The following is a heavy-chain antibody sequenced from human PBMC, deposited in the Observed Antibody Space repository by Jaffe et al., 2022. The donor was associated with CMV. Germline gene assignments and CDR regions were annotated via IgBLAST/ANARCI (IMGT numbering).Heavy chain of an antibody. CDR1: GFTFDDYA. Sequence: EVQLVESGGGLVQPGRSLRLSCAASGFTFDDYAMHWVRQAPGKGLEWVSGISWNSGSIGYADSVKGRFTISRDNAKNSLYLQMNSLRAEDTALYYCAKGGGQQLAFDYWGQGTLVTVSS. V-gene: IGHV3-9*01. J-gene: IGHJ4*02. CDR3: AKGGGQQLAFDY. D-gene: IGHD6-13*01. CDR2: ISWNSGSI.